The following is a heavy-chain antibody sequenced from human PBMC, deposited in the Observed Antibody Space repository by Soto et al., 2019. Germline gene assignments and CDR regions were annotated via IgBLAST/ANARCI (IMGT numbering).Heavy chain of an antibody. Sequence: QVQLVQSGAEVKKPGASVKVSCKASGYTFTSYGISWVRHAPGQGLEWMGWISAYTGNTKYAQKLQGRVTMTTDTATSTAYMELRSLRSDYTAVYYCARDLAVGLVDYWGQGSLVTVSS. CDR3: ARDLAVGLVDY. J-gene: IGHJ4*02. CDR1: GYTFTSYG. D-gene: IGHD6-19*01. V-gene: IGHV1-18*01. CDR2: ISAYTGNT.